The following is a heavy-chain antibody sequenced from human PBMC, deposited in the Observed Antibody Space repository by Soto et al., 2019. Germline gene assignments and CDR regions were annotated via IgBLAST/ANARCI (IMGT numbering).Heavy chain of an antibody. CDR1: GGSIRSSSYY. J-gene: IGHJ4*02. CDR3: ARHPGYYDILTGYTTYYFDY. Sequence: SGTLSLTFAVSGGSIRSSSYYWGWIRQPPGEGLGWIGSIYYRGNTHYNPSLKSRVTISLDTPKNQFSLKLSSVTAADTAVYYCARHPGYYDILTGYTTYYFDYWGQGILVTVSS. V-gene: IGHV4-39*01. D-gene: IGHD3-9*01. CDR2: IYYRGNT.